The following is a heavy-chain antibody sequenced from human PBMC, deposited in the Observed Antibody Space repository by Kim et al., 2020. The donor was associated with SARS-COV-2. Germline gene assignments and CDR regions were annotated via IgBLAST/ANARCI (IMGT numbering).Heavy chain of an antibody. CDR1: GFTFSSYG. Sequence: GGSLRLSCAASGFTFSSYGMHWVRQAPGKGLEWVAVIWYDGSNKYYADSVKGRFTISRDNSKNTLYLQMNSLRAEDTAVYYCARDQRRGWYYYGSGTLPAGGMDVWGQGTTVTVSS. D-gene: IGHD3-10*01. J-gene: IGHJ6*02. V-gene: IGHV3-33*01. CDR3: ARDQRRGWYYYGSGTLPAGGMDV. CDR2: IWYDGSNK.